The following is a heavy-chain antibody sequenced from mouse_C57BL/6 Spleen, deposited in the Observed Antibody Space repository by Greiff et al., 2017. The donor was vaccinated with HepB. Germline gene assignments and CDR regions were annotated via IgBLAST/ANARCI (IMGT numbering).Heavy chain of an antibody. CDR1: GYTFTSYG. CDR3: ARKGVNYGIYYYAMDY. J-gene: IGHJ4*01. V-gene: IGHV1-81*01. CDR2: IYPRSGNT. D-gene: IGHD1-1*01. Sequence: VQLQQSGAELARPGASVKLSCKASGYTFTSYGISWVKQRTGQGLEWIGEIYPRSGNTYYNEKLKGKATLTADKSSSTAYMELRSLTSEDSAVYFCARKGVNYGIYYYAMDYWGQGTSVTVSS.